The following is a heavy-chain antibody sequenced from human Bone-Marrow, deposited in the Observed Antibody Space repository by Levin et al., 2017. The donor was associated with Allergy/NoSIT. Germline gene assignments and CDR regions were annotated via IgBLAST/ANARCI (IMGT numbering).Heavy chain of an antibody. D-gene: IGHD3-16*01. CDR1: GFTVSSNY. V-gene: IGHV3-66*01. CDR2: IYSGGST. Sequence: GGSLRLSCAASGFTVSSNYMSWVRQAPGKGLEWVSIIYSGGSTYYADSVKGRFTISRDNSNNTLYLQMNSLRAEDTAVYYCAKKVWMENAFDIWGQGTMVTVSS. J-gene: IGHJ3*02. CDR3: AKKVWMENAFDI.